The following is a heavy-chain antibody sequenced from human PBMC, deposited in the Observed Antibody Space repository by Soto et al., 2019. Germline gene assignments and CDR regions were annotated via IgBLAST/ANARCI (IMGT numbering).Heavy chain of an antibody. Sequence: SVKVSCKASGFTFTSSAMQWVRQARGQRLEWIGWIVVGSGNTNYAQKFQGRVTITRDMSTSTAYMELSSLRSEDTAVYYCAAAPDGIWFGEFPRRFDPWGQGTLVTLSS. CDR3: AAAPDGIWFGEFPRRFDP. J-gene: IGHJ5*02. CDR1: GFTFTSSA. D-gene: IGHD3-10*01. CDR2: IVVGSGNT. V-gene: IGHV1-58*02.